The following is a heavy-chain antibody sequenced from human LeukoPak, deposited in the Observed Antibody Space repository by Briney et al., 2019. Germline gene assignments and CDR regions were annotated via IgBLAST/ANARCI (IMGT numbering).Heavy chain of an antibody. D-gene: IGHD6-13*01. CDR2: IYHSGST. CDR3: ARELVRAIWFDP. Sequence: SETLSLTCTVSGGSISSGGYYWSWIRQPPGKGLEWIGYIYHSGSTYYNPSLKSRVTISVDRSKNQFSLKLSSVTAADTAVYYCARELVRAIWFDPWGQGTLVTASS. V-gene: IGHV4-30-2*01. CDR1: GGSISSGGYY. J-gene: IGHJ5*02.